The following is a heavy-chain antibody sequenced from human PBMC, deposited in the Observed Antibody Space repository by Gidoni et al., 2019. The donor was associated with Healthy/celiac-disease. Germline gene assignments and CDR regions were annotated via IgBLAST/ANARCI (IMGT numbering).Heavy chain of an antibody. CDR3: AKDLRYDFWSGYPFDP. CDR1: GFTFDDYA. CDR2: ISGDGGST. D-gene: IGHD3-3*01. J-gene: IGHJ5*02. Sequence: EVQLVESGGGVVQPGGSLRLSCAASGFTFDDYAMHWVRQAPGKGLEWISLISGDGGSTYYADSVKGRFTISRDNSKNSLYLQMNSLRTEDTALYYCAKDLRYDFWSGYPFDPWGQGTLVTVSS. V-gene: IGHV3-43*02.